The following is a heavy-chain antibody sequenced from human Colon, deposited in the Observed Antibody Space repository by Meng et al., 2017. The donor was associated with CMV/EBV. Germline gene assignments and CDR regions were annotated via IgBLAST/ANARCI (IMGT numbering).Heavy chain of an antibody. V-gene: IGHV1-18*01. Sequence: SAKVSCKAFGYRFTSYGIDWVRQAPGQGLEWMGWISVYHGDTAYAHKFQDRVTMTTDTSTGTAYMELRRLTSDDTADYYCARNYCSSVDCNLGDGLNMWGQGTRVTVSS. CDR1: GYRFTSYG. J-gene: IGHJ3*02. CDR3: ARNYCSSVDCNLGDGLNM. D-gene: IGHD3-22*01. CDR2: ISVYHGDT.